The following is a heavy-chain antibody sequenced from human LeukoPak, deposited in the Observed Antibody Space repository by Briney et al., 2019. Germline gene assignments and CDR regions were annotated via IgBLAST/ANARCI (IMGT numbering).Heavy chain of an antibody. V-gene: IGHV4-39*01. CDR3: ARAHSIAVTWGPYYFDY. D-gene: IGHD6-19*01. CDR2: IYYSGST. Sequence: SETLSLTCTVSGGSISSSSYYWGWIRQPPGKGLEWIGSIYYSGSTYYNPSLKSRVTISVDTSKNQFSLKLTSVTAADTAVYYCARAHSIAVTWGPYYFDYWGQGTLVTVSS. J-gene: IGHJ4*02. CDR1: GGSISSSSYY.